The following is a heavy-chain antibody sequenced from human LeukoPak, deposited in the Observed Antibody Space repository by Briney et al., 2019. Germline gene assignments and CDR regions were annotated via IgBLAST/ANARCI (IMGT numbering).Heavy chain of an antibody. J-gene: IGHJ5*02. V-gene: IGHV3-30*02. D-gene: IGHD3-22*01. CDR3: AKDTPKGDTMIVVVIANWFDP. CDR1: GFTFSSYG. CDR2: IRYDGSNK. Sequence: GGSLRPSCAASGFTFSSYGMHWVRQAPGKGLEWVAFIRYDGSNKYYADSVKGRFTISRDNSKNTLYLQMDSLRAEDTAVYYCAKDTPKGDTMIVVVIANWFDPWGQGTLVTVSS.